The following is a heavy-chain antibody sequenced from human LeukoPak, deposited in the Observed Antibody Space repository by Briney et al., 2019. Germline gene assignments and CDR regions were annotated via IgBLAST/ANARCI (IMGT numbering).Heavy chain of an antibody. J-gene: IGHJ5*02. CDR2: ISGDGGTT. Sequence: GGSLRLACAASGFTLSSSYMHWVRQAPRKGLVWLSRISGDGGTTAYADSVRGRFTISRDNAKNALYLQMNSLRVEDTAVYYCARDHSPGWFDPWGQGTLVTVSS. V-gene: IGHV3-74*01. CDR3: ARDHSPGWFDP. CDR1: GFTLSSSY. D-gene: IGHD4-11*01.